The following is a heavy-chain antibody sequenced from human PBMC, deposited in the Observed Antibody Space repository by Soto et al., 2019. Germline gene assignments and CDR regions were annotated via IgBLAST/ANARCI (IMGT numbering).Heavy chain of an antibody. CDR2: INSDGRST. CDR1: GFTFSSHW. D-gene: IGHD3-9*01. Sequence: EVQQVESGGGLVQPGGSLRLSCAASGFTFSSHWMHWVRHAPGKGLVWVSRINSDGRSTTNADSVKGRFTISRDNARNTLYLQMNSLRAEDTAVYYCARDSSWTGYSAQFDSWGQGTLVTVAS. J-gene: IGHJ4*02. V-gene: IGHV3-74*01. CDR3: ARDSSWTGYSAQFDS.